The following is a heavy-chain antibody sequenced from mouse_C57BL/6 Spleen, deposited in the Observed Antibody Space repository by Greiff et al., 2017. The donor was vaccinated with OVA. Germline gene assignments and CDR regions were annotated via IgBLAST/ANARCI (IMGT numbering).Heavy chain of an antibody. J-gene: IGHJ2*01. D-gene: IGHD1-1*01. V-gene: IGHV1-5*01. CDR3: TRRELLRSSSFDY. Sequence: EVKVVESGTVLARPGASVKMSCKTSGYTFTSYWMHWVKQRPGQGLEWIGAIYPGNSDTSYNQKFKGKAKLTAVTSASTAYMELSSLTNEDSAVYYCTRRELLRSSSFDYWGQGTTLTVSA. CDR1: GYTFTSYW. CDR2: IYPGNSDT.